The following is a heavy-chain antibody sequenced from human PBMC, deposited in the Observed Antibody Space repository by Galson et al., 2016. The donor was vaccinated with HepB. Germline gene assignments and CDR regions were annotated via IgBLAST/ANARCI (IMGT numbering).Heavy chain of an antibody. V-gene: IGHV1-69*13. CDR1: GGTFSSYA. J-gene: IGHJ6*02. CDR2: IIPIFGTA. Sequence: SVKVSCKASGGTFSSYAINWVRQAPGQGLKWMGGIIPIFGTANYAQKFQGRVTITADESTSTAYMELSSLRSEDTAVYYCAREDPLGNGSGSYLNYYYYGMDVWGQGTTVTVSS. D-gene: IGHD3-10*01. CDR3: AREDPLGNGSGSYLNYYYYGMDV.